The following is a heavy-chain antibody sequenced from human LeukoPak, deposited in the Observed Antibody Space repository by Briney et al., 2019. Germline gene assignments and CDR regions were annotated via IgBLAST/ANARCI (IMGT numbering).Heavy chain of an antibody. J-gene: IGHJ4*02. CDR1: GGSISSCY. D-gene: IGHD6-13*01. V-gene: IGHV4-59*08. CDR3: ARRGSSWFFDY. CDR2: IYYSGRT. Sequence: PSETLSLTCTVSGGSISSCYWSWIRQPPGKGLEWIGYIYYSGRTNYNPSLKSRVTISVDTSNNQFSQKLSSVTAADTAVYYCARRGSSWFFDYWGQGALVTVSS.